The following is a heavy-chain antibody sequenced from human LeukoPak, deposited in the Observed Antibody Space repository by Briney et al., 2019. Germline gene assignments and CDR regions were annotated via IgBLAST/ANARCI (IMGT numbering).Heavy chain of an antibody. CDR3: ARGLEDIVVVPAAIHYYYYMDV. CDR2: ISSSSSYI. CDR1: GFTFSSYS. V-gene: IGHV3-21*01. J-gene: IGHJ6*03. Sequence: PGGSLRLSCAASGFTFSSYSMNWVRQAPGKGLEWVSSISSSSSYIYYADSVKGRFTISRDNAKNSLYLQMNSLRAEDTAVYYCARGLEDIVVVPAAIHYYYYMDVWGKGTTVTVSS. D-gene: IGHD2-2*01.